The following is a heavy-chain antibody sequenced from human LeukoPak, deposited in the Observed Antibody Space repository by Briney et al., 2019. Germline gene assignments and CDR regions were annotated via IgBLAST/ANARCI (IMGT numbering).Heavy chain of an antibody. V-gene: IGHV1-24*01. CDR3: ATGGTYDRWAFDI. CDR2: FDPEDGET. J-gene: IGHJ3*02. Sequence: ASVKVSCKVSGYTLTELSMHWVRQAPGKGLERMGGFDPEDGETIYAQKFQGRVTMTEDTSTDTAYMELSSLRSEDTAVYYCATGGTYDRWAFDIWGQGTMVTVSS. D-gene: IGHD3-22*01. CDR1: GYTLTELS.